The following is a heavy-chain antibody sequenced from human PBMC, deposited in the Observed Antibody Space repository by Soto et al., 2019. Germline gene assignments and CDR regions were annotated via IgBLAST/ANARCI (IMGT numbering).Heavy chain of an antibody. D-gene: IGHD2-21*01. V-gene: IGHV1-58*01. CDR1: GFTFTSSA. CDR2: IVVGSGNT. CDR3: AAPPGIMVGVENYGMDV. J-gene: IGHJ6*02. Sequence: ASVKVSCKASGFTFTSSAVQWVRQARGQRLEWIGWIVVGSGNTNYAQKFQERVTITRDMSTSTAYMELSSLRSEDTAVYYCAAPPGIMVGVENYGMDVWGQGTTVTVSS.